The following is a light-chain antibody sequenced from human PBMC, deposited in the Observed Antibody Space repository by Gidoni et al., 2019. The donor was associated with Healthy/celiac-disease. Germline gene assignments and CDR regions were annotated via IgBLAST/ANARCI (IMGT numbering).Light chain of an antibody. CDR2: AAS. CDR1: PSISSY. V-gene: IGKV1-39*01. Sequence: DIQMTQSPSSLSASVGDRVTITCRASPSISSYLNWYQQKPGKAPKLLVYAASSLQSGVPSRFSGSGSGTDFTLTISSLQPEDFATYYCQQSYSTRVTFXPXTKVDIK. CDR3: QQSYSTRVT. J-gene: IGKJ3*01.